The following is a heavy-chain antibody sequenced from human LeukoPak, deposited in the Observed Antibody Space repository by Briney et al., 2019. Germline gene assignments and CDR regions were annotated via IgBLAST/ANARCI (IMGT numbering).Heavy chain of an antibody. CDR1: GYTFTGYY. J-gene: IGHJ6*02. CDR2: INPNSGGT. D-gene: IGHD4-23*01. V-gene: IGHV1-2*02. CDR3: ARELVTDYYYYGMDV. Sequence: ASVKASCKASGYTFTGYYMHWVRQAPGQGLEWMGWINPNSGGTNYAQKFQGRVTMTRDTSISTAYMELSRLRSDDTAVYYCARELVTDYYYYGMDVWGQGTTVTVSS.